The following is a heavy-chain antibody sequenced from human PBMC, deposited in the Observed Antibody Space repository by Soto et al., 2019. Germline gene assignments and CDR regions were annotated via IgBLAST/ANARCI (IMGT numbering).Heavy chain of an antibody. CDR3: AKGYYYDSSGYWDFDY. V-gene: IGHV3-30*18. CDR1: GFTFSSYG. CDR2: ISYDGSNK. J-gene: IGHJ4*02. Sequence: QVQLVESGGGVVQPGRSLRHSCAASGFTFSSYGMHWVRQAPGKGLEWVAVISYDGSNKYYADSVKGRFTISRDNSKNTRYLQMNSLRAEDTAVYYCAKGYYYDSSGYWDFDYWGQGTLVTVSS. D-gene: IGHD3-22*01.